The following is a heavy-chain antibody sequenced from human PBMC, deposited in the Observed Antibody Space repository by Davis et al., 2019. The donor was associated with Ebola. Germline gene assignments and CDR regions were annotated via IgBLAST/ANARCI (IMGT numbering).Heavy chain of an antibody. V-gene: IGHV3-23*01. Sequence: GESLKISCAASGFTFSSYAMSWVRQAPGKGLEWVSAISGSGGSPYYADSVKGRFTISRDNAKNSLYQQMNSLRAEDTAVCYCARGVTMIVVTWGQGTLVTVSS. CDR1: GFTFSSYA. J-gene: IGHJ4*02. CDR3: ARGVTMIVVT. D-gene: IGHD3-22*01. CDR2: ISGSGGSP.